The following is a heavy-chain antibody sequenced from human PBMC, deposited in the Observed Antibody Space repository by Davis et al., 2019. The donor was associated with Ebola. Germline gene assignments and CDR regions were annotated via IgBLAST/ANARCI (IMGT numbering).Heavy chain of an antibody. CDR3: AKEDYDFWSGYYNYYFDY. D-gene: IGHD3-3*01. CDR1: GFTFSSYS. Sequence: GGSLRLSCAASGFTFSSYSMNWVRQAPGKGLEWVSSISSSSSYIYYADSVKGRFTISRDNAKNSLYLQMNSLRAEDTAVYYCAKEDYDFWSGYYNYYFDYWGQGTLVTVSS. CDR2: ISSSSSYI. J-gene: IGHJ4*02. V-gene: IGHV3-21*04.